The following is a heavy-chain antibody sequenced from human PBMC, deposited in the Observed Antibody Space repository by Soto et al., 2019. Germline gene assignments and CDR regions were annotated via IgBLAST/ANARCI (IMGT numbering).Heavy chain of an antibody. D-gene: IGHD2-15*01. V-gene: IGHV4-31*03. CDR2: IHYRGST. CDR3: ARGRDSFGLYV. J-gene: IGHJ6*02. CDR1: GVSITGAYY. Sequence: TLSLTCNVSGVSITGAYYWNWIRQHQGKGLQWIGSIHYRGSTYYNPSLKSRITISLDRSNNQFSLNLSSVTAADTAVYYCARGRDSFGLYVWGQGTTVTVSS.